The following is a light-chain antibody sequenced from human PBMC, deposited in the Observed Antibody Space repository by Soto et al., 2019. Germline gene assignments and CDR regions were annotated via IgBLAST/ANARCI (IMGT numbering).Light chain of an antibody. CDR1: SSDVGGYNY. Sequence: QSALTQPASVSGSPGQSITISCTGTSSDVGGYNYVSWYQQHPGKAPKLMIYEVSNRPSGVSNRFSGSKSGNTASLTISGLQAEDEADYYCSSNTSNSTRVFGGRTKLTVL. V-gene: IGLV2-14*01. CDR3: SSNTSNSTRV. J-gene: IGLJ3*02. CDR2: EVS.